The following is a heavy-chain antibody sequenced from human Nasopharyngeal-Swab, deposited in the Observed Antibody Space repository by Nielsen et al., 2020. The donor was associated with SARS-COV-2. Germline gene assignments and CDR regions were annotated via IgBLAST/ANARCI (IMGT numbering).Heavy chain of an antibody. CDR3: ARDEGARVLWFGELSTYYYYGMDV. CDR2: ISSSGSTI. Sequence: VCQMPGKGLEWVSYISSSGSTIYYADSVKGRFTISRDNAKNSLYLQMNSVRAEDTAVYYCARDEGARVLWFGELSTYYYYGMDVWGQGTTVTVSS. J-gene: IGHJ6*02. V-gene: IGHV3-48*03. D-gene: IGHD3-10*01.